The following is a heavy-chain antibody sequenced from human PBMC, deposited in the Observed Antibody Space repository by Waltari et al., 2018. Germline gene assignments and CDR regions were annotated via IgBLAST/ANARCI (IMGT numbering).Heavy chain of an antibody. Sequence: EVQVVESGGGLIQPGGSLRLSCVVSGFIVSSNYMSWVRQAPGKGLEWVSVIYSGGSSYYVDSVKGRFTISRDNSKNTIYLEMNSLRGEDTAVYFCVGHRFGSGSYFDYWGQGTPVTVSS. CDR2: IYSGGSS. J-gene: IGHJ4*02. CDR3: VGHRFGSGSYFDY. CDR1: GFIVSSNY. D-gene: IGHD3-10*01. V-gene: IGHV3-53*01.